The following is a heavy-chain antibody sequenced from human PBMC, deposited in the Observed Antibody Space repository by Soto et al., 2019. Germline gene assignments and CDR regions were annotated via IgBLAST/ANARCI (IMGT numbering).Heavy chain of an antibody. CDR1: GFTFSDYY. V-gene: IGHV3-72*01. CDR3: AKEYDSSGYYPDY. J-gene: IGHJ4*02. Sequence: PGGSLRLSCAASGFTFSDYYMDWVRQAPGKGLEWVGRSKNKAKRYTTEYAASVKGRLTISRDDVKKLLYLQMNSLKTEDTAVYYCAKEYDSSGYYPDYWGQGTLVTVSS. CDR2: SKNKAKRYTT. D-gene: IGHD3-22*01.